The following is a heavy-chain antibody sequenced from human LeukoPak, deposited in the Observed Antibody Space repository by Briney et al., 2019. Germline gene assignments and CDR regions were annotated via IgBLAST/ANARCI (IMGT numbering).Heavy chain of an antibody. CDR3: ARVRYSYGALDY. CDR1: GGSISSGGYS. Sequence: SQTLSLTCAVSGGSISSGGYSWSWIRQPPGKGLEWIGYIYHSGSIYYNPSLKSRVTISVDRSKNQFSLKLSSVTAADTAVYYCARVRYSYGALDYWGQGTLVTVSS. CDR2: IYHSGSI. D-gene: IGHD5-18*01. V-gene: IGHV4-30-2*01. J-gene: IGHJ4*02.